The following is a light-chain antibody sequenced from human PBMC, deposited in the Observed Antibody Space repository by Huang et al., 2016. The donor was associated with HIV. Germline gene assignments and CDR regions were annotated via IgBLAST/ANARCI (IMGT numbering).Light chain of an antibody. CDR1: QSVSSF. CDR3: QQRNDWPLT. Sequence: EIVLTQSPATLSLSPGERATLSCRASQSVSSFLAWYQQKPGQAPRLLIHGASNMAAGIPARFSGSGSGTDFTLTINSLEPEDFALYYCQQRNDWPLTFGPGTKVDIK. CDR2: GAS. J-gene: IGKJ3*01. V-gene: IGKV3-11*01.